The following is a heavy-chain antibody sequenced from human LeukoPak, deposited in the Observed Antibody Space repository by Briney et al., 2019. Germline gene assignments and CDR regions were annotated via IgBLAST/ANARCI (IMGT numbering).Heavy chain of an antibody. J-gene: IGHJ4*02. CDR2: VSAHGLDK. V-gene: IGHV3-30*04. CDR1: GFAFRSYA. D-gene: IGHD3-10*01. CDR3: ARAFTPGIRRALWFGDLL. Sequence: GGSLRLSCAASGFAFRSYAMHWVRQAPGKGLEWLAVVSAHGLDKFYADSVKGRFTISKDTSDNTLSLQMNSLRVGDTCLYYCARAFTPGIRRALWFGDLLRAQGTLVTVSS.